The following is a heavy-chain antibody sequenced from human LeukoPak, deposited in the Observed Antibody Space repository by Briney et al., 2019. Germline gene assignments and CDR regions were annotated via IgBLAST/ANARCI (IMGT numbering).Heavy chain of an antibody. CDR2: ISWNSGSI. CDR3: AKDIRAIRVYGMDV. Sequence: GAPRVSRAAPGFTFDDYTMHAVRHAPGKSLERVSRISWNSGSIGYADSVKGRFTISRDNAKTSLYLQMNSLRAEDTALYYCAKDIRAIRVYGMDVWGQGTPVTVSS. D-gene: IGHD2-21*01. V-gene: IGHV3-9*01. J-gene: IGHJ6*02. CDR1: GFTFDDYT.